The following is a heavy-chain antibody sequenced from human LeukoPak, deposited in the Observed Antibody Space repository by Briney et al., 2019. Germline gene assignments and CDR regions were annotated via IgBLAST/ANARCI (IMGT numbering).Heavy chain of an antibody. CDR1: GFTSSSYA. D-gene: IGHD3-10*01. J-gene: IGHJ4*02. CDR3: ARGPAGSGY. V-gene: IGHV3-23*01. CDR2: ISGSGGST. Sequence: GGSLRHSCAASGFTSSSYAMSWVRQAPGKGLEWVSAISGSGGSTYYADSVKGRFTISRDNSKNTLYLQMNSLRAEDTAVYYCARGPAGSGYWGQGTLVTVSS.